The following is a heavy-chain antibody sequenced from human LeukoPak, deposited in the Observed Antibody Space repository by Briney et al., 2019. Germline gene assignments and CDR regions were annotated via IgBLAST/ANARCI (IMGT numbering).Heavy chain of an antibody. D-gene: IGHD2-2*01. CDR1: GYSISSGYY. J-gene: IGHJ6*04. CDR2: IYHSGST. Sequence: PSETLSLTCAVSGYSISSGYYWGWIRQPPGKGLEWIGSIYHSGSTYYNPSLKSRVTISVDTSKNQFSLKLSSVTAADTAVYYCARPGRYCSSTSCYVDVWGKGTTVTVSS. CDR3: ARPGRYCSSTSCYVDV. V-gene: IGHV4-38-2*01.